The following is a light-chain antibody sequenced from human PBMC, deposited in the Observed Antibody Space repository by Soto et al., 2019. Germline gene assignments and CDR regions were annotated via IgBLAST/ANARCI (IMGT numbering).Light chain of an antibody. V-gene: IGKV3-11*01. CDR3: QQYGGSHRIT. CDR2: DAS. Sequence: EILFTRSPATLFLSAGERATLSCRASQSVSSYLAWYQQKPGQAPRLIIYDASNRATGIPARFSGSGSGTDFTLIINRLEPEDVAIYDCQQYGGSHRITFGQGTRLEIK. CDR1: QSVSSY. J-gene: IGKJ5*01.